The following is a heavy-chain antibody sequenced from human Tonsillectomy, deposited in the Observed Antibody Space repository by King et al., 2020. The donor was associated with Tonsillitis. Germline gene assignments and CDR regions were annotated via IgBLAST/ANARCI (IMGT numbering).Heavy chain of an antibody. CDR2: ISSRSTYT. CDR1: GLTFSDYY. D-gene: IGHD2-2*01. V-gene: IGHV3-11*05. J-gene: IGHJ3*02. CDR3: ATSGGYCSSTSCYLGAFDI. Sequence: QLVQSGGGLVKPGGSLRLSCAASGLTFSDYYMSWIRQAPGKGLEWVSYISSRSTYTNYADSVKGRFTISRDNAKNSVYLQMNSLRAEDTAVYYCATSGGYCSSTSCYLGAFDIWGQGTMVTVSS.